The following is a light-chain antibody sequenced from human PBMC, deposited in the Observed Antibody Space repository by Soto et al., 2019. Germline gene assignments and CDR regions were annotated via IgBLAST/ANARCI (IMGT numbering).Light chain of an antibody. J-gene: IGLJ2*01. CDR2: NTN. CDR3: LLSLPGHVRL. V-gene: IGLV7-43*01. Sequence: QTVVTQEPSLTVSPGGTVTLTCASSTGEVTSGYFPNWIQQKPGQAPRSLIYNTNNKYSWTPARFSGSLIGGKAALTLSGVQPEDEAQYYCLLSLPGHVRLFGGGTQLTVL. CDR1: TGEVTSGYF.